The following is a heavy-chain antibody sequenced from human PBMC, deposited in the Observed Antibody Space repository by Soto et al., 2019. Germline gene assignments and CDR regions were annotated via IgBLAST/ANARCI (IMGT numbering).Heavy chain of an antibody. CDR1: GYTFTSYG. V-gene: IGHV1-18*01. J-gene: IGHJ4*02. D-gene: IGHD3-9*01. CDR3: AREYHDILTGPPGSPAFFDY. Sequence: ASVKVSCKASGYTFTSYGISWVRQAPGQGLEWMGWISAYNGNTNYAQKLQGRVTMTTDTSTSTAYMELRSLRSDDTAVYYCAREYHDILTGPPGSPAFFDYWGQGTLVTVSS. CDR2: ISAYNGNT.